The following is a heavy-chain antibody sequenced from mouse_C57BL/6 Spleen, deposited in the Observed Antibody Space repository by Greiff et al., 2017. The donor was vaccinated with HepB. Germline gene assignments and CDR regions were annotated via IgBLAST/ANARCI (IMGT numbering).Heavy chain of an antibody. CDR3: AGRRGYAMDY. V-gene: IGHV1-81*01. J-gene: IGHJ4*01. CDR1: GYTFTSYG. Sequence: VHLVESGAELARPGASVKLSCKASGYTFTSYGISWVKQSTGQGLEWIGEIYPRSGNTYYNEKFKGKATLTADKSSSTAYMELRSLTSEDSAVYFCAGRRGYAMDYWGQGTSVTVSS. D-gene: IGHD3-3*01. CDR2: IYPRSGNT.